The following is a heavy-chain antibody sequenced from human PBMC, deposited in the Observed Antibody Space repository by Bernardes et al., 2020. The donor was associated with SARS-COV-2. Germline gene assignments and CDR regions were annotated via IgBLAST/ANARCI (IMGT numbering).Heavy chain of an antibody. CDR1: GGAITGSNNF. D-gene: IGHD2-2*01. CDR3: ARRGDYVEVEPPAIDWFDP. CDR2: IYKGGGT. J-gene: IGHJ5*02. V-gene: IGHV4-39*01. Sequence: SETLSLTCAVSGGAITGSNNFWAWLRQSPEKGLEWIGNIYKGGGTYYNPYLKSRVAISLDAPKNQFSLKLRSVTAADTAVYYCARRGDYVEVEPPAIDWFDPWGQGILVSVSS.